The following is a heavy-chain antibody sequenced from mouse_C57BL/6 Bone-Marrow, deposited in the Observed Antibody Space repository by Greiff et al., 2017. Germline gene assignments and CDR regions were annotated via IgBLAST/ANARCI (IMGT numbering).Heavy chain of an antibody. J-gene: IGHJ3*01. D-gene: IGHD2-3*01. V-gene: IGHV1-69*01. CDR2: IDPSDSYT. CDR3: ARDGYYPPWFAY. CDR1: GYTFTSYW. Sequence: QVQLQQPGAELVMPGASVKLSCKASGYTFTSYWMHWVKQRPGQGLEWIGEIDPSDSYTNYNQKFKGKSTLTVDKSSSTAYMQLSSLTSEDSAVYYCARDGYYPPWFAYWGQGTLATVSA.